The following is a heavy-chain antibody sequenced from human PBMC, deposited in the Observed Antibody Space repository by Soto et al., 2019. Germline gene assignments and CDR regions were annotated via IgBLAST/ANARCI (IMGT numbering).Heavy chain of an antibody. Sequence: PSETLSLTCTVSGGSISSGGYYWSWIRQHPGKGLEWIGYIYYSGSTYYNPSLKSRVTISVDTSKNQFSLKLCSVTAADTAVYYCARERRYYYDSSGSPSWGQGTLVTVS. CDR1: GGSISSGGYY. D-gene: IGHD3-22*01. CDR2: IYYSGST. V-gene: IGHV4-31*02. CDR3: ARERRYYYDSSGSPS. J-gene: IGHJ4*02.